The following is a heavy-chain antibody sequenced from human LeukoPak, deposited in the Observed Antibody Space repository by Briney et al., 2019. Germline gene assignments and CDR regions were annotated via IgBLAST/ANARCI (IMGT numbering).Heavy chain of an antibody. CDR3: AKDRDPYSSGTWDS. D-gene: IGHD3-22*01. CDR1: GFTFNKYG. J-gene: IGHJ1*01. CDR2: RSDDGSAQ. Sequence: GGSLRLSCIASGFTFNKYGMHWGRQAPGKGLEWVAVRSDDGSAQHYADSVRGRFTISRDNSKNTLSLQMNSLRPEDTAMYFCAKDRDPYSSGTWDSWGQGTLVIVSS. V-gene: IGHV3-30*18.